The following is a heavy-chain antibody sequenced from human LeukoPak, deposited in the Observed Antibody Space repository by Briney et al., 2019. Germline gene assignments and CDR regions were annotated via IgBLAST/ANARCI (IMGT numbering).Heavy chain of an antibody. CDR3: GRKTTVAPRYYYYYYMDV. J-gene: IGHJ6*03. V-gene: IGHV4-34*01. CDR1: GGSFSGYY. D-gene: IGHD4-11*01. Sequence: SETLSLTCAVYGGSFSGYYWSWIRQPPGKRLEWLGEINHSGSTNYNPSLKSRVTISVDTSKNQFSLKLSSVTAADTAVYYCGRKTTVAPRYYYYYYMDVWGKGTTVTVSS. CDR2: INHSGST.